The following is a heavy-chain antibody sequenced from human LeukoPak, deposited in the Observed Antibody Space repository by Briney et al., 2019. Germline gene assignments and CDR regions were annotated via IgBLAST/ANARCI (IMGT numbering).Heavy chain of an antibody. CDR2: IYYSGRT. CDR1: HDFLTSDSYS. D-gene: IGHD6-13*01. Sequence: KASETLSLTCTVSHDFLTSDSYSWGWIRQSPHGGLEWIGNIYYSGRTYYNPSLKSRVTLSLDTSKNQLSLRLTSVTAADMAVYFCAREGSSSWYVRGSYFDSWGRGPQVTVSS. V-gene: IGHV4-39*07. J-gene: IGHJ4*02. CDR3: AREGSSSWYVRGSYFDS.